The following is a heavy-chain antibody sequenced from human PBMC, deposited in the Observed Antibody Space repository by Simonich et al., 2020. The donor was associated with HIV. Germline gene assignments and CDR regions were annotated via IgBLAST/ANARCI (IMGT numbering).Heavy chain of an antibody. V-gene: IGHV5-51*03. CDR2: IFPGDTDT. J-gene: IGHJ3*02. CDR1: GYSFTSYW. CDR3: VRGAFGVAPGAFDI. Sequence: EVQLVQYGAEVNTPGESLKISCKGSGYSFTSYWIGRVRQMPGEGLEWMWSIFPGDTDTRSSPSFQGQVTISADKSISTADLQWSSLKASDIAMYYCVRGAFGVAPGAFDIWGQGTLVTVSS. D-gene: IGHD3-3*01.